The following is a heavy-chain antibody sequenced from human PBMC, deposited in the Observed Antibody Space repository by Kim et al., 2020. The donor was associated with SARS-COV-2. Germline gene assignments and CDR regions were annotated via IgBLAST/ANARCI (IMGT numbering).Heavy chain of an antibody. CDR2: ISISSHVI. J-gene: IGHJ4*02. D-gene: IGHD2-8*02. CDR1: GFTFSDYP. V-gene: IGHV3-48*04. Sequence: GGSLRLSCAASGFTFSDYPMNWVRQAPGKGLEWIAYISISSHVIYYADSVKGRFTISRDNANNFLYLDLSSLKTEDTAMYYCARDGLVPDYWGQGTLVTVSS. CDR3: ARDGLVPDY.